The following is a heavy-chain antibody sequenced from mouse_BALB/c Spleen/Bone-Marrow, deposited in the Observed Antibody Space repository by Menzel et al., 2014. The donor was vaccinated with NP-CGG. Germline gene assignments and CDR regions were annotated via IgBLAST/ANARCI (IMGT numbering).Heavy chain of an antibody. J-gene: IGHJ2*01. CDR1: GYAFSVYW. CDR2: IYPGDGDT. Sequence: VHLVESGAELVRPGSSVKISCKASGYAFSVYWMNWVKQRPGQGLEWIGQIYPGDGDTNYNGKFKGRATLTADKSSNTAYMQLSSLTSEDSAVYFCVRGGISVDYWGQGTTLTVSS. CDR3: VRGGISVDY. V-gene: IGHV1-80*01.